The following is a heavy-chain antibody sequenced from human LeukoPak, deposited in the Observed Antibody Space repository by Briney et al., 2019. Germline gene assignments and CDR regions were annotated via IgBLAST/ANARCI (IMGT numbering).Heavy chain of an antibody. J-gene: IGHJ4*02. V-gene: IGHV3-53*01. CDR3: AKLFESGTYNNFFHY. D-gene: IGHD3-10*01. Sequence: TGGSLRLSCAASGLIVSSNYMSWVRQAPGKGLEWVSAITATSSSTHDADSVQGRFTISRDDSKNTLYLQMNSLRPEDTAIYYCAKLFESGTYNNFFHYWGQGTLVTVFS. CDR1: GLIVSSNY. CDR2: TATSSST.